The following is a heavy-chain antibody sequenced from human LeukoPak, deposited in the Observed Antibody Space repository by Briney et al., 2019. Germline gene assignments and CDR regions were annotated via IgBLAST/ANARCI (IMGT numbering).Heavy chain of an antibody. CDR3: ARAGCCGGTSCYIGDY. CDR1: GYSFTGYY. J-gene: IGHJ4*01. V-gene: IGHV1-2*02. CDR2: INPSSGDT. D-gene: IGHD2-2*02. Sequence: GASVKVSCKASGYSFTGYYIHWVRQAPGQGLEWMAWINPSSGDTHYAQKFQGRVTVTRDTSIYTAYMDLSGPRSDDTAVYYCARAGCCGGTSCYIGDYWGHGTLVTVSS.